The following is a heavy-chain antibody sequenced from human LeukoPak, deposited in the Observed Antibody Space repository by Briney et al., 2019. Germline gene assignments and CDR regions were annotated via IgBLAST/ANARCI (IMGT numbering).Heavy chain of an antibody. D-gene: IGHD4/OR15-4a*01. CDR3: ARVNYGGNYPFDY. CDR2: INPSGGST. CDR1: GYTFTTYY. V-gene: IGHV1-46*01. J-gene: IGHJ4*02. Sequence: ASVKVSCKASGYTFTTYYMHWVRQAPGPGLEWMGIINPSGGSTSYAQKFQGRVTMTRDKSTSTVYMELSSLRSEDMAVYYCARVNYGGNYPFDYLGQGTLVTVSS.